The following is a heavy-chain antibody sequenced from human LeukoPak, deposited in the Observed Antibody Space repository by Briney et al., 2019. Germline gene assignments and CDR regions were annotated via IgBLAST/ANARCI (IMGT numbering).Heavy chain of an antibody. D-gene: IGHD6-19*01. CDR2: IYYSGST. CDR1: GGSISSYY. CDR3: ARGSPSGWYDY. Sequence: SETLSLTCTVSGGSISSYYWSWIRQPPGKGLEWIGYIYYSGSTNYNPSLKSRVTISVDTSKNQFSLKLSSVTAADTAVYYCARGSPSGWYDYWGQGTLVTGS. V-gene: IGHV4-59*01. J-gene: IGHJ4*02.